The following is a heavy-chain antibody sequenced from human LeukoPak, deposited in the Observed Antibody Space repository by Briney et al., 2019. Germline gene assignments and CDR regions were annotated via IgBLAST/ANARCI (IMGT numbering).Heavy chain of an antibody. Sequence: ASVKVSCKVSGYTFTNYYMHWVQQAPGKGLEWMGLVDPEDGETIYAEKFQGRVTITADTSTDTAYMELSSLRSEDTAVYYCATGERSGWSEGYFDYWGQETLVTVSS. V-gene: IGHV1-69-2*01. CDR2: VDPEDGET. CDR3: ATGERSGWSEGYFDY. J-gene: IGHJ4*02. CDR1: GYTFTNYY. D-gene: IGHD6-19*01.